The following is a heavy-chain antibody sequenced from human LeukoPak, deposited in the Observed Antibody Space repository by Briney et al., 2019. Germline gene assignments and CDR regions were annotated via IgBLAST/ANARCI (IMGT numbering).Heavy chain of an antibody. V-gene: IGHV4-39*01. CDR3: ARHVVTADPYYFDY. Sequence: PSETPSLTFSVSGGSIRSSNYYWGWIRQPPGKGLEWIGTIYYSGSTYYNPSLKSRVTISVDTSKNQFSLKLSSVTAADTAVYYCARHVVTADPYYFDYWGQGTLATVSS. D-gene: IGHD2-21*02. CDR1: GGSIRSSNYY. J-gene: IGHJ4*02. CDR2: IYYSGST.